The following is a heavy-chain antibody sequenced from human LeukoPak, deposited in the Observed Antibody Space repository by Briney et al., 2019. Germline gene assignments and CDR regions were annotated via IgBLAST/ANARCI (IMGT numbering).Heavy chain of an antibody. CDR1: GFTFSSYA. CDR2: ISGSGGST. Sequence: PGGSLRLSCAASGFTFSSYAMSWGRQAPGKGLEWVSAISGSGGSTYYAASVKGRFTISRDNSKNTLNLQMNSLRAEDTAVYYCARDRNDEAFDIWGQGTMVTVSS. J-gene: IGHJ3*02. V-gene: IGHV3-23*01. D-gene: IGHD1-1*01. CDR3: ARDRNDEAFDI.